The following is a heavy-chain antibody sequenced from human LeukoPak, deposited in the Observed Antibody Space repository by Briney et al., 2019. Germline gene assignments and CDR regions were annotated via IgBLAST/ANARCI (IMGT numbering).Heavy chain of an antibody. CDR1: GGTFSSYA. CDR3: ASIPTNYYDSSGYYAPGNY. CDR2: IIPIFGTA. J-gene: IGHJ4*02. Sequence: SVTVSFKASGGTFSSYAISWVRQAPGQGLEWMGGIIPIFGTADYAQKFQGRVTITADESTSTAYMELSSLRSEDTAVYYCASIPTNYYDSSGYYAPGNYWGQGTLVTVSS. D-gene: IGHD3-22*01. V-gene: IGHV1-69*13.